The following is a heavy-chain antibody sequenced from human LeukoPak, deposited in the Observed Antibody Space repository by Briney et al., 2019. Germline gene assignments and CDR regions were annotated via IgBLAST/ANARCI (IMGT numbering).Heavy chain of an antibody. D-gene: IGHD3-3*01. J-gene: IGHJ2*01. CDR2: VYYSGST. Sequence: PSETLSLTCTVSGGSISSNNYYWGWIRQSPGKGLEWIASVYYSGSTYYNPSLKSRVSISADTTKDQFFLNLTSVTAADTSMYYCARARVVLFWYFDLWGRGTLVSVSS. CDR1: GGSISSNNYY. V-gene: IGHV4-39*01. CDR3: ARARVVLFWYFDL.